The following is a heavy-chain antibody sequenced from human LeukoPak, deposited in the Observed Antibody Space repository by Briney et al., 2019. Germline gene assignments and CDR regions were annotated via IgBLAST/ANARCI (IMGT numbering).Heavy chain of an antibody. CDR3: ARRIAAAGTNCFDY. J-gene: IGHJ4*02. Sequence: PSETLSLTCTVSGYSISSGYYWGWIRQPPGKGLEWIGSIYHSGSTYYNPSLKSRVTISVDTSKNQFSLKLSSVTAADTAVYYCARRIAAAGTNCFDYWGQGTLVTVSS. V-gene: IGHV4-38-2*02. CDR1: GYSISSGYY. D-gene: IGHD6-13*01. CDR2: IYHSGST.